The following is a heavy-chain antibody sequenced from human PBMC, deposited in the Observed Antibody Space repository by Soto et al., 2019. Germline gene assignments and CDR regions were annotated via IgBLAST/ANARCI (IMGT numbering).Heavy chain of an antibody. D-gene: IGHD3-10*01. Sequence: ASVKVSCXASGYTFTSYYMHWVRQAPGQGLEWMGIINPSGGSTSYAQKFQGRVTMTRDTSTSTVYMEMSSLRSEDTAVYYCARGITMEDGMDVWGQGTTVTVSS. CDR1: GYTFTSYY. CDR3: ARGITMEDGMDV. J-gene: IGHJ6*02. CDR2: INPSGGST. V-gene: IGHV1-46*03.